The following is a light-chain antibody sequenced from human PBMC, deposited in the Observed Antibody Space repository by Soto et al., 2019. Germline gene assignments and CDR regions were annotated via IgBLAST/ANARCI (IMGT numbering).Light chain of an antibody. CDR1: RSDIGSNF. V-gene: IGLV1-44*01. Sequence: QSVLSQPPSASGTPGQTVIISCSGSRSDIGSNFVNWYQHLPGTAPKLLIYNSNQRPSGVPDRFSGSKSGTSASLAISGLQSEDEAHYYCAAWDDSLTGPAFGTGTKVTVL. CDR3: AAWDDSLTGPA. CDR2: NSN. J-gene: IGLJ1*01.